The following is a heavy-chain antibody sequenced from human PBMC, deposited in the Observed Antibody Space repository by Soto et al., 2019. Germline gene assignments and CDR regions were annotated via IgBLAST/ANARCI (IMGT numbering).Heavy chain of an antibody. D-gene: IGHD3-22*01. J-gene: IGHJ3*02. V-gene: IGHV1-69*06. CDR1: GGTFSSYA. CDR2: IIPIFGTA. CDR3: AREYITMIVVVGAFDI. Sequence: ASVKVSCKASGGTFSSYAISWVRQAPGQGLEWMGGIIPIFGTANYAQKFQGRVTITADKSTSTAYMELSSLRSEDTAVYYCAREYITMIVVVGAFDIWGQGTMVTVSS.